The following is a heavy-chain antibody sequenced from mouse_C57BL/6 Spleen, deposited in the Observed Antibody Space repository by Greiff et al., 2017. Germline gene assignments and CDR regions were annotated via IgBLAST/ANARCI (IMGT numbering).Heavy chain of an antibody. CDR3: ARNSYSKAWFAY. V-gene: IGHV2-9-1*01. D-gene: IGHD2-5*01. Sequence: QVQLKESGPGLVAPSQSLSITCTVSGFSLTSYAISWVRQPPGKGLEWLGVIWTGGGTHYNSALKSRLSISKDNSKSQVFLKMSSLQTDDTARYYCARNSYSKAWFAYWGQGTLVTVSA. CDR2: IWTGGGT. CDR1: GFSLTSYA. J-gene: IGHJ3*01.